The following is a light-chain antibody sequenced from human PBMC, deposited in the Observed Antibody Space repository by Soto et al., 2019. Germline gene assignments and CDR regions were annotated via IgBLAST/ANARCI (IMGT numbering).Light chain of an antibody. CDR2: DVS. J-gene: IGKJ1*01. CDR1: QNIGRW. V-gene: IGKV1-5*01. CDR3: QQYNLHSPAT. Sequence: DIQMTQSPSSLSASVGDRVTITCRASQNIGRWLAWYQQKPGKAPKLMIYDVSTLISGVPSRFSGSGSGTEFTLTISSLQPDYFTTYYCQQYNLHSPATFGPGTLVKSN.